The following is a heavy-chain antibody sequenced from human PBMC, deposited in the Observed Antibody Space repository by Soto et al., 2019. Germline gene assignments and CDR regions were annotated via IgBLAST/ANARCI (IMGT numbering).Heavy chain of an antibody. V-gene: IGHV4-39*01. CDR1: GGSIIGSTYY. CDR3: AILSGPGDSYDCRMDL. J-gene: IGHJ4*02. Sequence: QLQLQESGPGLVKPSETLSLGCTVSGGSIIGSTYYWGWIRQPPGRGLEWIGSIHSSGNTYYNPSLKTGVTMSVDTSKNQFSLKLNSVTAADTSVYYCAILSGPGDSYDCRMDLWGQGTLVIVSS. CDR2: IHSSGNT. D-gene: IGHD3-22*01.